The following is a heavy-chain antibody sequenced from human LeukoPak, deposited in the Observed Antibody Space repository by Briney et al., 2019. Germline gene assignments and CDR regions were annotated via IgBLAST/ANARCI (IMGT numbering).Heavy chain of an antibody. CDR1: GYSISSGYY. CDR2: IYHSGST. D-gene: IGHD3-10*01. Sequence: KPSETLSLTCTVSGYSISSGYYWGWIRQPPGKGLEWIGSIYHSGSTYYNPSLKSRGTISVDKSENQLSLKLSSVTAADTAVYYCARGPSMVRGIDYWGQGTLVTVSS. J-gene: IGHJ4*02. CDR3: ARGPSMVRGIDY. V-gene: IGHV4-38-2*02.